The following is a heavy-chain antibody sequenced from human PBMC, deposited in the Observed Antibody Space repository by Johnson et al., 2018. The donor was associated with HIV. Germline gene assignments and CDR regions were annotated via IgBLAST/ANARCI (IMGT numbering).Heavy chain of an antibody. CDR2: IGTAGDT. Sequence: VQLVESGGGLVQPGGSLRLSCAASGFTFSSYDMHWVRQAPGKGLEWVSAIGTAGDTYYPGSVKGRFTISSENAKNTLYLQMNSLRAEDTAVYYCARDLRFDRLVQGRVIISGVFDMWGQGTVVHVSS. V-gene: IGHV3-13*01. CDR1: GFTFSSYD. CDR3: ARDLRFDRLVQGRVIISGVFDM. J-gene: IGHJ3*02. D-gene: IGHD3-10*01.